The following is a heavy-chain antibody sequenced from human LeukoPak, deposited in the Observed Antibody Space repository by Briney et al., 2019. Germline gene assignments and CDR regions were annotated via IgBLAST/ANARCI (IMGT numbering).Heavy chain of an antibody. CDR3: ARTVVTLDWYFDL. J-gene: IGHJ2*01. D-gene: IGHD4-23*01. CDR2: FYTSGTT. CDR1: GGSISSYS. Sequence: SETLSLTCSVSGGSISSYSWNWIRQPAWKALEWIGRFYTSGTTNYNPSLKSRVTMSIDTSKKQVSLKMRSVTAADTAVYYCARTVVTLDWYFDLWGRGTLVSVSS. V-gene: IGHV4-4*07.